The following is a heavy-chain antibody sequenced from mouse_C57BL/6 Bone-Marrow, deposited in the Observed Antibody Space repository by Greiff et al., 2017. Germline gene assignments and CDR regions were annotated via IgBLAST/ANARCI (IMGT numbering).Heavy chain of an antibody. Sequence: VQLQQSGAELVRPGASVKLSCTASGFNIKDDYMHWVKQRPEQGLEWIGWIDPENGDTEYASKFPGKAPITADTSSNTAYLQLRSQTSEDTAVYYFTIYDFYSWFAYWGQGTLVTVSA. CDR3: TIYDFYSWFAY. D-gene: IGHD2-3*01. CDR2: IDPENGDT. J-gene: IGHJ3*01. CDR1: GFNIKDDY. V-gene: IGHV14-4*01.